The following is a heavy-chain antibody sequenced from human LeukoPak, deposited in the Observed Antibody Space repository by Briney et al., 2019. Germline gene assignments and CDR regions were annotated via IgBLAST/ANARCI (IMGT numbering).Heavy chain of an antibody. CDR1: GFSFSGYA. CDR3: VEDRMGFSGSYLPLPGQMGF. Sequence: GGSPRLSCAASGFSFSGYAMYWVRQAPGKGLEWVSAISGSGGNTNYADSVKGRFTISRDNSKNTLYLHMRGLRAEDTATFYCVEDRMGFSGSYLPLPGQMGFWGQGTLVTVSS. D-gene: IGHD1-26*01. CDR2: ISGSGGNT. V-gene: IGHV3-23*01. J-gene: IGHJ4*02.